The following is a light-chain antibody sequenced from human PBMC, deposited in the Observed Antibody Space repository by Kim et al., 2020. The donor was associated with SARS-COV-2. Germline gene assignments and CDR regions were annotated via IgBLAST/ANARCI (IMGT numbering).Light chain of an antibody. CDR3: SSYTSSSTPYV. J-gene: IGLJ1*01. CDR2: DVN. Sequence: QSITISCTGTSSDVGGYNNVSWYQQHPGKAPKLMIYDVNNRPSGVSNRFSGSKSGNTASLTISGLQAEDEADYYCSSYTSSSTPYVFGTGTKVTVL. CDR1: SSDVGGYNN. V-gene: IGLV2-14*03.